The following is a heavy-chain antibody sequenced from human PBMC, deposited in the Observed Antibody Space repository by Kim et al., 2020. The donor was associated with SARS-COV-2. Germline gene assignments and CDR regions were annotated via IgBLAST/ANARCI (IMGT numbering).Heavy chain of an antibody. V-gene: IGHV4-59*13. CDR1: GGSISSYY. CDR2: IYYSGST. J-gene: IGHJ2*01. Sequence: SETLSLTCTVSGGSISSYYWSWIRQPPGKGLEWIGYIYYSGSTNYNASLKSRVTISVDTSKNQFSLKLSSVTAADTAVYYCASGTRVWYFDLWGRGTLVTVSS. CDR3: ASGTRVWYFDL.